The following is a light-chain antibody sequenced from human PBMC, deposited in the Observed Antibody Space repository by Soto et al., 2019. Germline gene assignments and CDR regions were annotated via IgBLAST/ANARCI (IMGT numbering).Light chain of an antibody. V-gene: IGLV1-40*01. CDR2: GNS. CDR3: QSYDSSLSGYV. J-gene: IGLJ1*01. CDR1: SSNIGAGYD. Sequence: QSVLTHPPSVSGAPGQRVTISCTGGSSNIGAGYDVHWYQQLPGTAPKLLIYGNSNRPSGVPDRFSGSKSGTSASLAITGLQAEDEADYYCQSYDSSLSGYVFGTGTKLTVL.